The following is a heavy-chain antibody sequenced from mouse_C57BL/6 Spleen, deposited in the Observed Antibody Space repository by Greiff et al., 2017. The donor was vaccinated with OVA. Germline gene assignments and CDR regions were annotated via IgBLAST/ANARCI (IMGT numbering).Heavy chain of an antibody. CDR3: TRSYGSSYGWYFDV. D-gene: IGHD1-1*01. CDR1: GYTFTSYW. Sequence: VQLQQSGTVLARPGASVKMSCKTSGYTFTSYWMHWVKQRPGQGLEWIGAIYPGNSDTSYNQKFKGKAKLTAVTSASTAYMELSSLTNEDSAVYYCTRSYGSSYGWYFDVWGTGTTVTVSS. J-gene: IGHJ1*03. CDR2: IYPGNSDT. V-gene: IGHV1-5*01.